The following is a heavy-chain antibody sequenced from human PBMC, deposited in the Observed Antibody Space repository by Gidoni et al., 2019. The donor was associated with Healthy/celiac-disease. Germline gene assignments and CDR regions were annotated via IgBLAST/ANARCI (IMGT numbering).Heavy chain of an antibody. CDR1: GGTFSSYA. CDR3: ATIVGTTKGGWFDP. Sequence: QVQLVQSGAEVKKPGSSVKVSCKASGGTFSSYAIRWVRQAPGQGLEWMGGIIPICGTANYAQKFQGRVTITADESTSTAYMELSSLRSEDTAVYYCATIVGTTKGGWFDPWGQGTLVTVSS. D-gene: IGHD1-26*01. J-gene: IGHJ5*02. CDR2: IIPICGTA. V-gene: IGHV1-69*01.